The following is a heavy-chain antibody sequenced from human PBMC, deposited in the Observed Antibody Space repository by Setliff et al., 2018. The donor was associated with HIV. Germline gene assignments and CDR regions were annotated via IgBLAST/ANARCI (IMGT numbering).Heavy chain of an antibody. D-gene: IGHD6-19*01. J-gene: IGHJ4*02. Sequence: ASVKVSCKASGYTFTGYYMHWVRQAPGPGLEWMGWINPNSGGTNYAQKFQGRVTMTRDTSISTAYMELARLTSDDTAVYYCAREAGAVAGSEGEESWGRGTLGTVS. V-gene: IGHV1-2*02. CDR1: GYTFTGYY. CDR3: AREAGAVAGSEGEES. CDR2: INPNSGGT.